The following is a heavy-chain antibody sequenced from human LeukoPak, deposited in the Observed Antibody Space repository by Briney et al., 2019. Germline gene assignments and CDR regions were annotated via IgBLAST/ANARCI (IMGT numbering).Heavy chain of an antibody. V-gene: IGHV3-30-3*01. CDR3: ATINGYLIDY. CDR2: ISSGGSNE. D-gene: IGHD5-24*01. J-gene: IGHJ4*02. CDR1: GFTFSNYA. Sequence: PGGSLRLSCAASGFTFSNYAMQWVRQAPGKGLEWVTVISSGGSNEYYADSVKGRFTISRDNSKNTLYLQMNSLRAEDTAVYYCATINGYLIDYWGQGTLVTVSS.